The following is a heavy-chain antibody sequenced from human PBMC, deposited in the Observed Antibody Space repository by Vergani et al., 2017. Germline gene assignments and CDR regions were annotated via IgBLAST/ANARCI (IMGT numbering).Heavy chain of an antibody. CDR3: ASCRFGDGWFDP. CDR2: IIPIFGTA. Sequence: QVQLVQSGAEVKKPGSSVTVSCRASGGTFGSHTISWVRQAPGQGLEWMGRIIPIFGTANYAQKFQGRVTITADESTSTAYMELSSLRSEDTAVYYCASCRFGDGWFDPWGQGTLVTVSS. CDR1: GGTFGSHT. V-gene: IGHV1-69*15. J-gene: IGHJ5*02. D-gene: IGHD3-10*01.